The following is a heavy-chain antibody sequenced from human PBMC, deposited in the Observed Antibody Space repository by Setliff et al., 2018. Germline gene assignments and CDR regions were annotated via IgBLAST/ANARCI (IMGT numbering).Heavy chain of an antibody. CDR1: GYTFTGYY. Sequence: ASVKVSCKASGYTFTGYYMHWVRQAPGQGLEWMGRINPNSGGTNYAQKFQGRVTMTRDTSISTAYMELSRLRSDDTAVYYCAKDGVGDSDAFDIWGQGTMVTVSS. CDR2: INPNSGGT. D-gene: IGHD1-26*01. CDR3: AKDGVGDSDAFDI. J-gene: IGHJ3*02. V-gene: IGHV1-2*06.